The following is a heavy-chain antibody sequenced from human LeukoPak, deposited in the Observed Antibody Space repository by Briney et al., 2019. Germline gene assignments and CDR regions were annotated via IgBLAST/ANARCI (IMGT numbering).Heavy chain of an antibody. J-gene: IGHJ4*02. Sequence: PGGSLRLSSAASGFTVSSNYMSWVRQAPGKGQDWVATIGNTETFYADSVTGRFTISRDNSKNTVNLQMNRLRVEETAMYYCAKDWIQFNRVFDCFDSWGQGTLVTVSS. CDR3: AKDWIQFNRVFDCFDS. V-gene: IGHV3-53*01. CDR2: IGNTET. CDR1: GFTVSSNY. D-gene: IGHD5-18*01.